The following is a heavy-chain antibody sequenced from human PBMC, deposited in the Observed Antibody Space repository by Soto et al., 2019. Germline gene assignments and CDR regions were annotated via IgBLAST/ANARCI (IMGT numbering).Heavy chain of an antibody. CDR3: ARENTSYYDILTGYGNFDY. CDR1: GGTFSSYA. V-gene: IGHV1-69*12. J-gene: IGHJ4*02. Sequence: QVQLVQSGAEVKKPGSSVKVSCKASGGTFSSYAISWVRQAPGQGLEWMGGIIPIFGTANYAQKFQGRVTITADESTSTAYMELSSLRSEDTAVYYCARENTSYYDILTGYGNFDYWGQGTLVTVSS. D-gene: IGHD3-9*01. CDR2: IIPIFGTA.